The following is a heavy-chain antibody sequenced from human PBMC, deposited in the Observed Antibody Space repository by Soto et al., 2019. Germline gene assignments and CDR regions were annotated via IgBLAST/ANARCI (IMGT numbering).Heavy chain of an antibody. Sequence: SGPTLVNPTETLTLTCTVSGFSLSNARMGVSWIRQPPGKALEWLAHIFSNDEKSYSTSLKSRLTISKDTSKSQVVLTMTNMDPVDTATYYCARLGRGVIAAAGTEYFQHWGQGTLVTVSS. CDR2: IFSNDEK. CDR1: GFSLSNARMG. CDR3: ARLGRGVIAAAGTEYFQH. V-gene: IGHV2-26*01. J-gene: IGHJ1*01. D-gene: IGHD6-13*01.